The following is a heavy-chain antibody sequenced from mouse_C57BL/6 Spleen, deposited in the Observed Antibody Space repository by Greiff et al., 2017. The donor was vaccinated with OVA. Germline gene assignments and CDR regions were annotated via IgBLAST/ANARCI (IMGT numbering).Heavy chain of an antibody. J-gene: IGHJ2*01. V-gene: IGHV1-69*01. CDR2: IDPSDSYT. D-gene: IGHD4-1*01. CDR3: ARSPGTDYFDY. CDR1: GYTFTSYW. Sequence: QVQLQQPGAELVMPGASVKLSCKASGYTFTSYWMHWVKQRPGQGLEWIGEIDPSDSYTNYNQKFKGKSTLTVDKSSSTAYMQLSSLTSEDSAVYYCARSPGTDYFDYWGQGTTLTVSS.